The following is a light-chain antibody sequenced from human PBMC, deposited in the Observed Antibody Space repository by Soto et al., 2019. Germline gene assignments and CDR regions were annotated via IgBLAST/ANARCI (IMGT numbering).Light chain of an antibody. Sequence: QSALTQPASVSGSPGQSIAISCTGTSSDVGGYNYVSWYQHHPGKAPKPMIYDVSNRPSGVSNRFSGSKSGNTASLTISGLQADDEADYHCSSYTRSSTYVFVTW. J-gene: IGLJ1*01. V-gene: IGLV2-14*03. CDR1: SSDVGGYNY. CDR2: DVS. CDR3: SSYTRSSTYV.